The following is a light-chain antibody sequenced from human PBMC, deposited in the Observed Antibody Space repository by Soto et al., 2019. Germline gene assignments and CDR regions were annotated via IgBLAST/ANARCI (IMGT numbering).Light chain of an antibody. J-gene: IGKJ2*01. Sequence: EKVMTQSPATLSMSPGERATLSCRASQSVSSYLAWYQQKPGQAPRLLIYGASTRATGIPARFSGSGSGTEFTLTISSLQSEDFAVYYCQQYGSSPNTFGQGTKLEIK. CDR1: QSVSSY. CDR3: QQYGSSPNT. V-gene: IGKV3-15*01. CDR2: GAS.